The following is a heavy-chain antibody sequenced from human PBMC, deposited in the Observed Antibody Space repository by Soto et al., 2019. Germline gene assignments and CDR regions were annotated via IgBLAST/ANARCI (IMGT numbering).Heavy chain of an antibody. D-gene: IGHD6-6*01. V-gene: IGHV3-30*18. J-gene: IGHJ6*02. CDR1: GFTFSSYG. CDR3: AKDIGGSSHYYYYCMDV. CDR2: ISYDGSNK. Sequence: GSLRLSGAASGFTFSSYGMHRVRQAPGKGLEWVAVISYDGSNKYYADSVKGRFTISRDNSKNTLYLQMNSLRAEDTAVYYCAKDIGGSSHYYYYCMDVWAQGTTVSVSS.